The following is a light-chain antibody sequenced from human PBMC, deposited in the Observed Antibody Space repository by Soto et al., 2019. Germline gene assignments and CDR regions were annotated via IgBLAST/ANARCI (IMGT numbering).Light chain of an antibody. Sequence: EIVLTQSPDTLSLSPGERATLSCRASQSVSSSYLAWYQQTPGQAPRLLIYGASSRATGIPDRFSGSGSGTDFTLTISRLEPEDFAVYYCQQYGSSPWTFGHGTKVEIK. CDR3: QQYGSSPWT. J-gene: IGKJ1*01. V-gene: IGKV3-20*01. CDR2: GAS. CDR1: QSVSSSY.